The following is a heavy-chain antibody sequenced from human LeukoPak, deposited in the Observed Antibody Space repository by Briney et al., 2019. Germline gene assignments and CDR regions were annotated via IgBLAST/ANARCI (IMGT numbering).Heavy chain of an antibody. CDR2: ISWNSGSI. Sequence: GRSLRLSCAASGFTFDDYAMHWVRQAPGKGLEWVSGISWNSGSIGYADSVKGRFTISRDNAKSSLYLQMNSLRAEDTALYYCAKDIRGYYDSSGYYDYWGQGTLVTVSS. CDR3: AKDIRGYYDSSGYYDY. J-gene: IGHJ4*02. V-gene: IGHV3-9*01. D-gene: IGHD3-22*01. CDR1: GFTFDDYA.